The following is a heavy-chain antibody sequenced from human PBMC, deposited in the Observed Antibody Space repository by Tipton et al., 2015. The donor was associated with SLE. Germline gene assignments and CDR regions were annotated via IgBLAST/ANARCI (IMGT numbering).Heavy chain of an antibody. Sequence: SLRLSCAASGFTFNSYWMHWVRQAPGKGLVWVSRVNSDGSSISDADSVKGRFTISRDNAKNSLYLQMNSLRAEDTAVYYCAKAQHYYDSVAAFDMWGQGTMVTVSS. D-gene: IGHD3-22*01. CDR2: VNSDGSSI. CDR1: GFTFNSYW. V-gene: IGHV3-74*01. CDR3: AKAQHYYDSVAAFDM. J-gene: IGHJ3*02.